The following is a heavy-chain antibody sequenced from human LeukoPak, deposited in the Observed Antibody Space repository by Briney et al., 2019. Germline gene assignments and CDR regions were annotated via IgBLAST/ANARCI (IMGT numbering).Heavy chain of an antibody. CDR1: GYTFTGYY. CDR2: ISPNSGGT. V-gene: IGHV1-2*02. CDR3: ATDSGYDDFDY. Sequence: EASVKVSCKASGYTFTGYYMHWVRQAPGQGLEWMGWISPNSGGTNYAQKFQGRVTMTRDTSISTAYMELSRLRSDDTAVYYCATDSGYDDFDYWGQGTLVTVSS. J-gene: IGHJ4*02. D-gene: IGHD5-12*01.